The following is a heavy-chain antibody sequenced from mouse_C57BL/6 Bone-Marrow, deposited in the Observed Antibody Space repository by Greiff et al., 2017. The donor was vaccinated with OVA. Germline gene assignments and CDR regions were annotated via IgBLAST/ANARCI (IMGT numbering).Heavy chain of an antibody. CDR1: GYTFTDYN. D-gene: IGHD2-1*01. CDR2: INPNNGGT. J-gene: IGHJ4*01. Sequence: VQLQQSGPELVKPGASVKIPCKASGYTFTDYNMDWVKQSHGKSLEWIGDINPNNGGTIYNQKFKGKATLTVDKSSSTAYMELRSLTSEDTAVYYCERDYYGNPYYYAMDYWGQGTSVTVSS. CDR3: ERDYYGNPYYYAMDY. V-gene: IGHV1-18*01.